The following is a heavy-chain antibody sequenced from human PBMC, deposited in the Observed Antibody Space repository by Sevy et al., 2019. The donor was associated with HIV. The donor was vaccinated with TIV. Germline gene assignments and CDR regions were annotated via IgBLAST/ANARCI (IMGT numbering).Heavy chain of an antibody. Sequence: ASVKVSCKASGYTFTGYYMHWVRQAPGQGLEWMGWINPNSGGTNYAQKFQGRVTMTRDTSISTAYMELSRLGSDDTAGYYCAREGRIAARPGAFDYWGQGTLVTVSS. V-gene: IGHV1-2*02. D-gene: IGHD6-6*01. CDR1: GYTFTGYY. J-gene: IGHJ4*02. CDR3: AREGRIAARPGAFDY. CDR2: INPNSGGT.